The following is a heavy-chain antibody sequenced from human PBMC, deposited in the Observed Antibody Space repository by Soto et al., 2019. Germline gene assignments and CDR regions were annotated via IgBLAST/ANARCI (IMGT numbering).Heavy chain of an antibody. CDR1: GFTFSDYY. Sequence: PGGSLRLSCAASGFTFSDYYMSWIRQAPGKGLEWVSYISSSGSTIYYADSVKGRFTISRDNAKNSLYLQMNSLRAEDTAVYYCASDRGLARLAYYFDYWGQGTLVTVSS. D-gene: IGHD3-16*01. J-gene: IGHJ4*02. CDR3: ASDRGLARLAYYFDY. CDR2: ISSSGSTI. V-gene: IGHV3-11*01.